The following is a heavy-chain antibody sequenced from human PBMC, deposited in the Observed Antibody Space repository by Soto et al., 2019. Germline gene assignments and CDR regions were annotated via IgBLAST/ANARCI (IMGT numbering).Heavy chain of an antibody. D-gene: IGHD1-26*01. V-gene: IGHV4-4*07. CDR3: ARGGVGGSRYYFDY. Sequence: SETPSLTSTVSGGSISSYYWSWIRQPAGKGLDXIGRIXXSXTXXXNXXXXSRVTMSVDTSKNQISLKLSSVTAADTAVYYCARGGVGGSRYYFDYWGQGTLVTVS. J-gene: IGHJ4*02. CDR1: GGSISSYY. CDR2: IXXSXTX.